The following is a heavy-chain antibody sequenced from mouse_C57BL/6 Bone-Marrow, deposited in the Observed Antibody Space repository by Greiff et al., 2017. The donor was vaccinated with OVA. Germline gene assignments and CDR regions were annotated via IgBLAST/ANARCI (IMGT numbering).Heavy chain of an antibody. J-gene: IGHJ1*03. CDR2: IDPETGGT. CDR3: TRSNYGISYGYFDV. Sequence: QVQLKESGAELVRPGASVTLSCKASGYTFTDYEMHWVKQTPVHGLAWIGAIDPETGGTAYNQKFKGKAILTADKSSSTAYMELRSLTSEDSAVYYCTRSNYGISYGYFDVWGTGTTVTVSS. V-gene: IGHV1-15*01. D-gene: IGHD1-1*01. CDR1: GYTFTDYE.